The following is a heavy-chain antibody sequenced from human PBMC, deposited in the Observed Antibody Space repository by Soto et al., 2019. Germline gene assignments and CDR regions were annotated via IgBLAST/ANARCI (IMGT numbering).Heavy chain of an antibody. Sequence: ASVKVSCKASGYIFTSYYMHWVRQAPGQGLEWMGIINPSGGSTSYAQKFQGRVTMTRDTSTSTVYMELSSLRSEDTAVYYCARSYYYGSGTYLSDYYYGMDVWGQGTTVTSP. CDR2: INPSGGST. CDR3: ARSYYYGSGTYLSDYYYGMDV. D-gene: IGHD3-10*01. V-gene: IGHV1-46*03. CDR1: GYIFTSYY. J-gene: IGHJ6*02.